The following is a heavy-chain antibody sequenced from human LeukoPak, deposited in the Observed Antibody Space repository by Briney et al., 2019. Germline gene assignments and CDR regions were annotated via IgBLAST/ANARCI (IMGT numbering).Heavy chain of an antibody. V-gene: IGHV4-59*01. CDR2: IYYSGST. D-gene: IGHD3-3*02. Sequence: PSETLSLTCTVSGGSISSYYWSWIRQPPGKGLEGIGYIYYSGSTNYNPSLKSRVTISVDTSKNQFSLKLRSVTAADMAVYYCASASHSIYYYYMDVWGKGTTVTVSS. CDR1: GGSISSYY. CDR3: ASASHSIYYYYMDV. J-gene: IGHJ6*03.